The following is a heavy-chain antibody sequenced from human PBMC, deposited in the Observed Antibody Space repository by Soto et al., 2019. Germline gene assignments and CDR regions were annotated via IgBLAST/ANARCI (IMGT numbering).Heavy chain of an antibody. CDR2: ISATGDKS. CDR3: AKGSGSGYDLGGHDAFDI. J-gene: IGHJ3*02. CDR1: RFTFSKYA. D-gene: IGHD5-12*01. Sequence: GGSLRLSCAASRFTFSKYAMSWLRQAPGKGLEWVSAISATGDKSYYADSVKGRFTMSRDNFKDTLHLQMNSLRVEDTAVYYCAKGSGSGYDLGGHDAFDIWGQGTMVTVSS. V-gene: IGHV3-23*01.